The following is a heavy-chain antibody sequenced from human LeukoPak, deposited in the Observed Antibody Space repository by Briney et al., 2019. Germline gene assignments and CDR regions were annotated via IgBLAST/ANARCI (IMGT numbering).Heavy chain of an antibody. J-gene: IGHJ6*02. CDR3: ARGAPSNIVAKTRAPYYHYHGKEV. CDR2: INHSGST. Sequence: SETLSLTCAVYGGSFSGYYWSWIRQPPGKGLEWIGEINHSGSTNYNPSLKSRVTISVDTSKNQFSLKLSSVTAADTAVYYCARGAPSNIVAKTRAPYYHYHGKEVWGQGTTVTVSS. CDR1: GGSFSGYY. V-gene: IGHV4-34*01. D-gene: IGHD5-12*01.